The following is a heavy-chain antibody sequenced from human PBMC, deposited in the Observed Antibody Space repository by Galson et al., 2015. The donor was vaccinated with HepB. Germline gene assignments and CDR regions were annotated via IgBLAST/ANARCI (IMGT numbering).Heavy chain of an antibody. J-gene: IGHJ6*02. CDR2: ISYDGSNK. D-gene: IGHD6-13*01. CDR1: GFTFSSYA. V-gene: IGHV3-30*04. Sequence: SLRLSCAAYGFTFSSYAMHWVRQAPGKGLEWVAVISYDGSNKYYADSVKGRFTISRDNSKNTLYLQMNSLRAEDTAVYYCARDLEDGSSWDLTYYGMDVWGQGTTVTVSS. CDR3: ARDLEDGSSWDLTYYGMDV.